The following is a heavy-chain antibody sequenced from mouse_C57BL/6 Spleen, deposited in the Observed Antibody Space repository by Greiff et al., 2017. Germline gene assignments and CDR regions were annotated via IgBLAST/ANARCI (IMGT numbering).Heavy chain of an antibody. CDR3: ARQGYGNYAMDY. V-gene: IGHV5-12*01. CDR1: GFTFSDYY. D-gene: IGHD2-10*02. CDR2: ISNGGGST. Sequence: EVMLVESGGGLVQPGGSLKLSCAASGFTFSDYYMYWVRQTPEKRLEWVAYISNGGGSTYYPDTVKGRFTISIDNAKNTLYLQMSRLKSEDTAMYYCARQGYGNYAMDYWGQGTSVTVSS. J-gene: IGHJ4*01.